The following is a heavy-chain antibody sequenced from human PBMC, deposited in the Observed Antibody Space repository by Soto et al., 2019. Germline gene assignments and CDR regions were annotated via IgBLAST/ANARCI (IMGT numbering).Heavy chain of an antibody. CDR1: GFTFSSYA. CDR2: ISGSGGST. J-gene: IGHJ4*02. CDR3: AKGSTRITIFGVVYFDY. Sequence: PGGSLRLSCAASGFTFSSYAMSWVRQAPGKGLEWVSAISGSGGSTYYADSVKGRFTISRDNSKNTLYLQMNSLRAEDTAVYYCAKGSTRITIFGVVYFDYWGQGTLVTVSS. D-gene: IGHD3-3*01. V-gene: IGHV3-23*01.